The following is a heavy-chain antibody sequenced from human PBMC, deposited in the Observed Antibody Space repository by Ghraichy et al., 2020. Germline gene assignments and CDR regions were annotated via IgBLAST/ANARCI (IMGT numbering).Heavy chain of an antibody. V-gene: IGHV3-23*01. CDR1: GFTFSSYA. J-gene: IGHJ4*02. Sequence: LSLTCAASGFTFSSYAMSWVRQAPGKGLEWVSAISGSGGSTYYADSVKGRFTISRDNSKNTLYLQMNSPRAEDTAVYYCADGDSSSWPLDYWGQGTLVTVSS. CDR3: ADGDSSSWPLDY. CDR2: ISGSGGST. D-gene: IGHD6-13*01.